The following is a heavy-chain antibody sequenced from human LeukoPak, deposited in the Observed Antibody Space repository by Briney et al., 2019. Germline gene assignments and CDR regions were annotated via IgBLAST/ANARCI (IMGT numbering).Heavy chain of an antibody. CDR2: IYYSGST. Sequence: SETLSLTCTDSGGSISSYYWIWIRQPPGKGLEWIGYIYYSGSTNYNPSLKSRVTISIDTSKNQFSLKLSSVTAADTAVYYCARGYGQFDYWGQGTLVTVSS. CDR3: ARGYGQFDY. V-gene: IGHV4-59*12. J-gene: IGHJ4*02. D-gene: IGHD4-17*01. CDR1: GGSISSYY.